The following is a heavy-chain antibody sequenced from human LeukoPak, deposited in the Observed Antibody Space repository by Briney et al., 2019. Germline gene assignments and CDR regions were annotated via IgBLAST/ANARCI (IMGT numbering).Heavy chain of an antibody. CDR1: GFTFSSYW. V-gene: IGHV3-74*01. CDR3: AELGITMIGGV. J-gene: IGHJ6*04. D-gene: IGHD3-10*02. CDR2: IHSDGSIT. Sequence: GGSLRLSCAASGFTFSSYWMHWVRQAPGEGLVWVSRIHSDGSITSYADSVKGRFTVSRDNAKNSLYLQMNSLRAEDTAVYYCAELGITMIGGVWGKGTTVTISS.